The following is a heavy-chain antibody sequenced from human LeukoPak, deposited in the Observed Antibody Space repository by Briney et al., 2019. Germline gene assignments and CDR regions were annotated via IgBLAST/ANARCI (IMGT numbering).Heavy chain of an antibody. CDR3: AKCGAGYGDNYFDY. CDR2: ISYDGSNK. J-gene: IGHJ4*02. Sequence: GRSLRLSCAASGFAFSSYGMHWVRQAPGKGLEWVAVISYDGSNKYYADSVKGRFTISRDNSKNTLYLQMNSLRAEDTAVYYCAKCGAGYGDNYFDYWGQGTLVTVSS. D-gene: IGHD4-17*01. CDR1: GFAFSSYG. V-gene: IGHV3-30*18.